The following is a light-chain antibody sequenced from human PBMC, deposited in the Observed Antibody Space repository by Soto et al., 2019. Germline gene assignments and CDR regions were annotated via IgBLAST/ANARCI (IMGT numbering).Light chain of an antibody. Sequence: EVVLTQSPGALSLSPGERATLSCRASQSVDNSYFAWYQQRPGQAPRLLIYETSSRATGIPDRFSGSGSGTDFTLTVSRLEPEDFAVYFCQQYGSYPLTFGGGTKVEIK. J-gene: IGKJ4*01. CDR3: QQYGSYPLT. CDR1: QSVDNSY. CDR2: ETS. V-gene: IGKV3-20*01.